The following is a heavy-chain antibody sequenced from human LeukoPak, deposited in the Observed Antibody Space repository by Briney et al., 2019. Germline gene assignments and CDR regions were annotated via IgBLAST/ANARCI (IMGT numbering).Heavy chain of an antibody. D-gene: IGHD3-22*01. CDR2: ISGSGGST. J-gene: IGHJ4*02. V-gene: IGHV3-23*01. CDR1: GFTFSSYA. Sequence: GGSLRLSCAASGFTFSSYAMSWVRQAPGKGLEWVSAISGSGGSTYYADSVKGRFTISRDNSKNTLYLQMNSLRAEGTAVYYCAKSMIVVVTADYWGQGTLVTVSS. CDR3: AKSMIVVVTADY.